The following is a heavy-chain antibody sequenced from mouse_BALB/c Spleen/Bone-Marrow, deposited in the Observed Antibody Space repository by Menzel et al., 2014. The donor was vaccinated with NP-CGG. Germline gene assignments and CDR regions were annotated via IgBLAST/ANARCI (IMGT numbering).Heavy chain of an antibody. CDR1: GFTFSDYG. V-gene: IGHV5-15*02. Sequence: EVKLMESGGGLVQPGGSRKLSCAASGFTFSDYGMAWVRPAPGKGPEWVAFISNLAYSIYYADTVTGRFTISRENAKNTLYLEMSSLRSEDTAMYYCATIYYGNSCALDYWGQGPSLTASS. J-gene: IGHJ4*01. CDR2: ISNLAYSI. D-gene: IGHD2-1*01. CDR3: ATIYYGNSCALDY.